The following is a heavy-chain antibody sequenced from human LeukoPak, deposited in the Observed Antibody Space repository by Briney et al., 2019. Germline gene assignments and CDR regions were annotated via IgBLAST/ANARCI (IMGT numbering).Heavy chain of an antibody. CDR3: AREPKWANWNEKDIVWFDP. CDR1: GYTFTSYG. D-gene: IGHD1-1*01. V-gene: IGHV1-18*01. Sequence: ASVKVSCKASGYTFTSYGISWVRQAPGQGLERRGWISAYNGNTNYAQKLQGRVTMTTDTSTSTAYMELRSLRSDDTAVYYCAREPKWANWNEKDIVWFDPWGQGTLVTVSS. CDR2: ISAYNGNT. J-gene: IGHJ5*02.